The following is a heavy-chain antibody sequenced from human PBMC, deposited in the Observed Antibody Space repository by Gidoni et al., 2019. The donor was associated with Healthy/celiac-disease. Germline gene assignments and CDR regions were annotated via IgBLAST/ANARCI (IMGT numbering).Heavy chain of an antibody. V-gene: IGHV3-9*01. D-gene: IGHD5-18*01. CDR1: GFTFDDYA. J-gene: IGHJ4*02. Sequence: EVQLVESGGGLVQPGRSLRLSCAASGFTFDDYAMHWVRQAPGKGLEWVSGISWNSGSIGYADSVKGRFTISRDNAKNSLYLQMNSLRAEDTALYYCAKGRGYSYVNYYFDYWGQGTLVTVAS. CDR3: AKGRGYSYVNYYFDY. CDR2: ISWNSGSI.